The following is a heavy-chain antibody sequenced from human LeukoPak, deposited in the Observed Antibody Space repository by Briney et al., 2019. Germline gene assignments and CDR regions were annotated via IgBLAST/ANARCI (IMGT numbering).Heavy chain of an antibody. V-gene: IGHV1-24*01. CDR1: GYTLTELS. J-gene: IGHJ6*03. Sequence: GASVKVSCKVSGYTLTELSMHWVRQAPGKGLEWMGGFDPEDGETIYAQKFQGRVTMTDDTSTDTAYMELSSLRSEDTAVYYCATDSPNWNDAPYYYDYMDVWGKGTTVTVSS. CDR2: FDPEDGET. CDR3: ATDSPNWNDAPYYYDYMDV. D-gene: IGHD1-1*01.